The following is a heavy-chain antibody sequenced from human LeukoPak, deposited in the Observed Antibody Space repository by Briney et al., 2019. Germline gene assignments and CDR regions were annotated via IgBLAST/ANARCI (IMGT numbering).Heavy chain of an antibody. CDR1: GGSISSYY. V-gene: IGHV4-59*01. CDR3: ARTDYYGSGSYVLDY. Sequence: SETLSLTCTVSGGSISSYYWSWIRQPPGKGLEWIGYIYYSGSTNYNPSLKSRVTISVDTSKNQFSLKLSSVTAADTAVYYCARTDYYGSGSYVLDYWGQGTLVTVSS. D-gene: IGHD3-10*01. J-gene: IGHJ4*02. CDR2: IYYSGST.